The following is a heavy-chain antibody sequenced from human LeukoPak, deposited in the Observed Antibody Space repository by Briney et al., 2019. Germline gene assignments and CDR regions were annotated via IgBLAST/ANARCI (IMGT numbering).Heavy chain of an antibody. D-gene: IGHD6-13*01. V-gene: IGHV1-2*06. J-gene: IGHJ4*02. CDR3: ARDPPPSLAAADDY. CDR2: INPNSDGT. Sequence: ASVKVSCKASGYTFTGYYMHWVRQAPGQGLEWMGRINPNSDGTNYAQKFQGRVTMTRDTSISTAYMELSRLRSDDTAVYYCARDPPPSLAAADDYWGQGTLVTVSS. CDR1: GYTFTGYY.